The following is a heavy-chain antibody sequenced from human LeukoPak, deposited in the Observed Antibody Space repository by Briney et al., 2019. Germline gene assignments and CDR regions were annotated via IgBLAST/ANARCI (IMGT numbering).Heavy chain of an antibody. D-gene: IGHD5-18*01. CDR1: AGSFSGYY. J-gene: IGHJ4*02. Sequence: PETLSLTCAVYAGSFSGYYWSWIRQHPGKGLQWIGEINHSGSTNYNPSLKGRVTISVDTSKNQFSLKLSSVTAADTAVYYCARRIQLWLPEDYWGQGTLVTVSS. CDR2: INHSGST. CDR3: ARRIQLWLPEDY. V-gene: IGHV4-34*01.